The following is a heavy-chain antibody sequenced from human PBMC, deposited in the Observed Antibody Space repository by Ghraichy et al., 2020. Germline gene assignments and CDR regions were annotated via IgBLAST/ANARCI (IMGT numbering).Heavy chain of an antibody. V-gene: IGHV3-53*01. J-gene: IGHJ4*02. D-gene: IGHD3-10*01. CDR1: GFTVSTNY. Sequence: GGSLRLSCAASGFTVSTNYMSWVRQAPGKGLEWVSLINRDGTTDYADSVRGRFTISRDNSNNTLYLQMSGLRAEDTAVYFCARDKPDYFGSCHPSVFDHWGQGTPVTVSS. CDR2: INRDGTT. CDR3: ARDKPDYFGSCHPSVFDH.